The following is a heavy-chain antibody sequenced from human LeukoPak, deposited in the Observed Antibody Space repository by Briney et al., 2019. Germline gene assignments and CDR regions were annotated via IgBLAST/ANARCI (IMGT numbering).Heavy chain of an antibody. CDR1: GFTFSSYS. CDR3: ARDGEVVVTAFYFDY. CDR2: ISSSSSYI. D-gene: IGHD2-21*02. J-gene: IGHJ4*02. V-gene: IGHV3-21*01. Sequence: SGGSLRLSCAASGFTFSSYSMNWVRQAPGKGLEWVSSISSSSSYIYYADSVKGRFTTSRDNAKNSLYLQMNSLRAEVTAVYYCARDGEVVVTAFYFDYWGQGTLVTVSS.